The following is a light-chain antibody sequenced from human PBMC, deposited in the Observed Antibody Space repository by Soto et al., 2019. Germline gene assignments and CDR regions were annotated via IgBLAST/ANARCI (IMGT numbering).Light chain of an antibody. J-gene: IGLJ7*01. CDR1: SSNIGANND. CDR2: DNT. Sequence: QSVLTQPPSVSGAPGQRVTISCTGSSSNIGANNDVHWYQQLPGTAPKLLIYDNTNRPSGVPGRFSGSKSGTSASLAITGLQAEDEADYYCQSYDTSLSGYVFGTGTQLTVL. CDR3: QSYDTSLSGYV. V-gene: IGLV1-40*01.